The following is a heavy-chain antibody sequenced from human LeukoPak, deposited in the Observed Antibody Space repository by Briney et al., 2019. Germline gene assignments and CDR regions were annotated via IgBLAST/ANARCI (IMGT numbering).Heavy chain of an antibody. V-gene: IGHV3-66*01. J-gene: IGHJ4*02. Sequence: PGGSLRLSCAASGFIVSSNSMAWVRQAPGQGLEWVSLIESGGTRHYADSVKGRFTISRDNAKNTLYLEMNGLRAEDTAVYYCARGLWEAWGDWGQGTLVTVSS. CDR3: ARGLWEAWGD. CDR2: IESGGTR. CDR1: GFIVSSNS. D-gene: IGHD1-26*01.